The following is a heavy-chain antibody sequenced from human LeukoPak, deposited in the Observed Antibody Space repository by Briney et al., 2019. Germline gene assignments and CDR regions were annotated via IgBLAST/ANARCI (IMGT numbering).Heavy chain of an antibody. D-gene: IGHD1-26*01. CDR1: GFTFSSYM. V-gene: IGHV3-7*01. CDR2: IKPDGGEK. J-gene: IGHJ4*02. CDR3: ARVRGVGATKYYFDY. Sequence: GGSLRLSCAASGFTFSSYMMTWVRQAPGKGLEWVANIKPDGGEKFYVDSVRGRFTISRDNAKNSLYLQMNSLRAEDTAVYYCARVRGVGATKYYFDYWGQGTLVTVSS.